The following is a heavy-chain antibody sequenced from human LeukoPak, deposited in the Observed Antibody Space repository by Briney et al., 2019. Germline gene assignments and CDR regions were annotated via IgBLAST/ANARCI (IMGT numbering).Heavy chain of an antibody. D-gene: IGHD2-15*01. CDR1: GFTFSSYA. CDR2: ISYEGSNK. Sequence: GRPLRLPCAASGFTFSSYAMHWAPEAPGKALEGGAVISYEGSNKYYADSVKGRFTIPRDNSKNTLYLQMNSLRAEDTAVYYCARDLEDCSGGSCYRWFDPWGQGTLVTVSS. J-gene: IGHJ5*02. CDR3: ARDLEDCSGGSCYRWFDP. V-gene: IGHV3-30-3*01.